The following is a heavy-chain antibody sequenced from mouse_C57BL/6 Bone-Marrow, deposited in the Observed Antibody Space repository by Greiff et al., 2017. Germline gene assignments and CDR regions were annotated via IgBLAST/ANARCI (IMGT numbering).Heavy chain of an antibody. D-gene: IGHD2-4*01. CDR2: ISSAGSYT. V-gene: IGHV5-6*01. Sequence: EVQLVESVGDLVKPGGSLKLSCAASGFTFSSYGMSWVRQTPDKRLEWVATISSAGSYTYYPHSVKGRFPISRDTAKNTLYLQMSSLKSEDTAMFYCSRRIYYDDDPLACWGQGTLVTVSA. CDR1: GFTFSSYG. J-gene: IGHJ3*01. CDR3: SRRIYYDDDPLAC.